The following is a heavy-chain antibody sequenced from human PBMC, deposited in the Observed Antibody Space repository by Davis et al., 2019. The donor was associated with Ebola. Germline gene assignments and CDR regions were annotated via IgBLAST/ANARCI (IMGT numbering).Heavy chain of an antibody. CDR2: VSHSEREK. Sequence: GESLKISCAASGFTFSNYAMHWVRQAPGKGLEWVAVVSHSEREKFYADSVKGRFTISRDNSENTLYLRMNSLTADDTAVYYCARAGFDEVLDYWGQGTPVTVSS. J-gene: IGHJ4*02. D-gene: IGHD3-3*01. V-gene: IGHV3-30*04. CDR1: GFTFSNYA. CDR3: ARAGFDEVLDY.